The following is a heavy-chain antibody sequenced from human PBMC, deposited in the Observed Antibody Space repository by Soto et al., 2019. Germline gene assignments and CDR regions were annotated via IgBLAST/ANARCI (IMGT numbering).Heavy chain of an antibody. Sequence: QVQLQESGPGLVKPSETLSLTCTVSGGSISSYYWSWIRQPPGKGLEWIGYIFYSGSTDYSPSLKSRVTISVDTSKNQFSLKLTSVTAADTAVYYCARHGDSQRRYSYGMDVWGQGTTVTVSS. D-gene: IGHD4-17*01. V-gene: IGHV4-59*08. J-gene: IGHJ6*02. CDR2: IFYSGST. CDR3: ARHGDSQRRYSYGMDV. CDR1: GGSISSYY.